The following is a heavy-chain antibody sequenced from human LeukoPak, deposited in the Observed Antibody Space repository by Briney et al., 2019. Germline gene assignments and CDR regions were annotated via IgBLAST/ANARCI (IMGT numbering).Heavy chain of an antibody. Sequence: TGESLKISCKGSGYTFSSYWIGWVRQMPGKGLEWMGIIYPGDSDTRYSPSLQGQVTISVDTSIGTAYLQWSSLKASDTAIYYCARQNDFRLDYWGQGTLVTVSS. V-gene: IGHV5-51*01. D-gene: IGHD3-3*01. CDR3: ARQNDFRLDY. J-gene: IGHJ4*02. CDR2: IYPGDSDT. CDR1: GYTFSSYW.